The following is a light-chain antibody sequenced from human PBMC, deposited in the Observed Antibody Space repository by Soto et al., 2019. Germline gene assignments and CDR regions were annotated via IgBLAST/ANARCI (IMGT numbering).Light chain of an antibody. CDR3: SSYTSCSTTYV. Sequence: QSALTQPASVSGSPGQSITISCTGTSSDVGGYNYVSWYQQYPGKAPKLMIYDVSNRPSGVSNRFSGSKSGNTASLTISGLQAEDEADYYCSSYTSCSTTYVFGTGTKLTVL. J-gene: IGLJ1*01. V-gene: IGLV2-14*01. CDR1: SSDVGGYNY. CDR2: DVS.